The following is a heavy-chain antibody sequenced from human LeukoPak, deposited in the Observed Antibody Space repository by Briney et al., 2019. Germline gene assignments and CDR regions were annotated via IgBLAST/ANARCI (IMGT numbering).Heavy chain of an antibody. V-gene: IGHV3-23*01. Sequence: QTGGSLRLSCAASGFTFSSYAMSWVRQAPGKGLEWVSAISGSGGSTYYADSVKGRFTISRDNSKNTLYLQMNSLRAEDTAVYYCANHPARGYSYGYAYFDYWGQGTLVTVS. CDR2: ISGSGGST. CDR3: ANHPARGYSYGYAYFDY. CDR1: GFTFSSYA. J-gene: IGHJ4*02. D-gene: IGHD5-18*01.